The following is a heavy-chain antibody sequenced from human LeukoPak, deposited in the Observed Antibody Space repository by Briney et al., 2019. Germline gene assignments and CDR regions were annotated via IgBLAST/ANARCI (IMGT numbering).Heavy chain of an antibody. CDR1: GYTFTTYW. CDR3: TRGGYRYGSRVDF. V-gene: IGHV5-51*01. Sequence: GESLKISCKGSGYTFTTYWIGWVRQMPGKGLEWMGIIYPGDSDTRYNPSFQGQVSISADKSISTAYLQWSSLKASDTAIYYCTRGGYRYGSRVDFWGQGTLVTVSS. J-gene: IGHJ4*02. CDR2: IYPGDSDT. D-gene: IGHD5-18*01.